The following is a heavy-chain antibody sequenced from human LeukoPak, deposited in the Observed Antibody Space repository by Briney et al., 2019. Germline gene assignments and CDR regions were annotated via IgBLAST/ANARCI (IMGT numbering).Heavy chain of an antibody. D-gene: IGHD3-16*01. CDR2: INWNGGST. V-gene: IGHV3-20*04. J-gene: IGHJ4*02. CDR3: ARVKSGASFWGHRSFDY. Sequence: AGRSLRLSCAASGFTFEDYGMSWVRQAPGKGLEWVSGINWNGGSTGYADSVKGRFTISRDNAKNSLYLQMNSLRAEDTGLYYCARVKSGASFWGHRSFDYWGQGTLVTVSS. CDR1: GFTFEDYG.